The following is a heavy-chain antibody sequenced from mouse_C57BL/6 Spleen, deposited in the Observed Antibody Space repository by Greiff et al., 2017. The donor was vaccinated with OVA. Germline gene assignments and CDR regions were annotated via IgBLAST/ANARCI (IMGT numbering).Heavy chain of an antibody. CDR1: GYTFTSYW. CDR3: ARPSYGSSHYFDY. V-gene: IGHV1-7*01. D-gene: IGHD1-1*01. J-gene: IGHJ2*01. CDR2: INPSSGYT. Sequence: QVQLQQSGAELAKPGASVKLSCKASGYTFTSYWMHWVKQRPGQGLEWIGYINPSSGYTKYNQKFKDKATLTADKSSSTAYMQLSSLTYEDSAVYDCARPSYGSSHYFDYWGQGTTLTVSS.